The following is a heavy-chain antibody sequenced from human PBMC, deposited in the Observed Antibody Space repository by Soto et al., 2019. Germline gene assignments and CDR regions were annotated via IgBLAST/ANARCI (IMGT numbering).Heavy chain of an antibody. Sequence: QVQLVQSGAEVKKPGASVKVSCKASGYSFTTYGISWVRQAPGQGLEWMGWSSDYNGNTNYEKKFQGRVTMTTDTSTRKAYMELKSLRSDDTAVYYCAREGYYSGSGSYFPPRYYGMDVWGQGTTVTVS. CDR2: SSDYNGNT. CDR1: GYSFTTYG. CDR3: AREGYYSGSGSYFPPRYYGMDV. J-gene: IGHJ6*02. V-gene: IGHV1-18*01. D-gene: IGHD3-10*01.